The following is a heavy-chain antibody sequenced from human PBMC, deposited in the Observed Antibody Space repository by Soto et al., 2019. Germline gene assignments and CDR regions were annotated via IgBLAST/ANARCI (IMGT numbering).Heavy chain of an antibody. J-gene: IGHJ4*02. CDR3: AKGTYYDFWSGCDY. CDR1: GFTFSSYA. D-gene: IGHD3-3*01. CDR2: ISGSGGST. Sequence: EVQLLESGGGLVQPGGSLRLSCAASGFTFSSYAMSWVRQAPGKGLEWVSAISGSGGSTYYADPVKGRFTISRDNSKNTLYLQMNSLRAEDTAVYYCAKGTYYDFWSGCDYWGQGTLVTVSS. V-gene: IGHV3-23*01.